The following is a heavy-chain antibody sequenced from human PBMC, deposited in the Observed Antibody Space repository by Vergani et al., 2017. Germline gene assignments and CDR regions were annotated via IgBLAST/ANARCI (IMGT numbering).Heavy chain of an antibody. V-gene: IGHV3-30*02. CDR3: TKAGEYDSDNFHDS. CDR1: GFNFRIYG. J-gene: IGHJ1*01. CDR2: IRYDGSKR. D-gene: IGHD3-22*01. Sequence: QVQLVDSGGGVVQPGWSLRLSCIASGFNFRIYGMHCVRQAPGKGLEWVAFIRYDGSKRFYGDSVRGRFTISRDNSQTTVFLQMNSLRADDSAVYYCTKAGEYDSDNFHDSWGQGALVTVSS.